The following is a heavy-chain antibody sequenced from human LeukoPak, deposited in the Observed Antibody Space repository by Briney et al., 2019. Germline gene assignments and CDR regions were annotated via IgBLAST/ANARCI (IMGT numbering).Heavy chain of an antibody. CDR2: MNPNSGNT. CDR3: ASRARDYVWYYFDY. CDR1: GYTFTSYD. D-gene: IGHD3-16*01. Sequence: ASVKVSCXASGYTFTSYDINWVRLATGQGLEWMGWMNPNSGNTGYAQKFQGRVTMTRNTSISTAYMELSSLRSEDTAVYYCASRARDYVWYYFDYWGQGTLVTVPS. V-gene: IGHV1-8*01. J-gene: IGHJ4*02.